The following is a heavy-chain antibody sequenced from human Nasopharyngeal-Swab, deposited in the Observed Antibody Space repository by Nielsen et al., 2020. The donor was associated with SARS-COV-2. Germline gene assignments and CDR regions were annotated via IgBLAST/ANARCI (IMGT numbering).Heavy chain of an antibody. V-gene: IGHV3-13*01. CDR2: IGTAGDT. D-gene: IGHD3-22*01. Sequence: GGSLRLSCAASGFTFSSYDMHWVRQATGKGLEWVSAIGTAGDTYYPGSVKGRFTISRENAKNSLYLQMNSLRAGDTAVYYCARSFSYDSSGYYYWYFDLWGRGILVTVSS. J-gene: IGHJ2*01. CDR1: GFTFSSYD. CDR3: ARSFSYDSSGYYYWYFDL.